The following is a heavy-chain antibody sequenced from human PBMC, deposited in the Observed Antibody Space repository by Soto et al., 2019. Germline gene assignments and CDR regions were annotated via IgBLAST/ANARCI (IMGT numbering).Heavy chain of an antibody. Sequence: EVQLVEAGGGLVQPGESLRLSCEASGFSFRSHWMHWVRQAPGKGLVWVSGISSGDSRTYYADSVKGRFTISRDNAKNTLYLQMDSLRAEDTAVYYCAPIDDDPNWGQGTLVTVSS. D-gene: IGHD3-16*02. CDR2: ISSGDSRT. CDR1: GFSFRSHW. J-gene: IGHJ4*02. CDR3: APIDDDPN. V-gene: IGHV3-74*01.